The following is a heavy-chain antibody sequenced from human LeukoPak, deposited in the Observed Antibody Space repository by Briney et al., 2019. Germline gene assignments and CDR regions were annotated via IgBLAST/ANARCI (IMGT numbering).Heavy chain of an antibody. CDR2: IYSGGST. CDR3: AREFYFDY. V-gene: IGHV3-53*01. Sequence: GGSLRLSCAASGFTVSSNYMSWVRQAPGKGLEWVSVIYSGGSTYYADSVKGRFTISRDNAKNSLYLQMNSLRAEDTAIYYCAREFYFDYWGQGTLVTVSS. J-gene: IGHJ4*02. CDR1: GFTVSSNY.